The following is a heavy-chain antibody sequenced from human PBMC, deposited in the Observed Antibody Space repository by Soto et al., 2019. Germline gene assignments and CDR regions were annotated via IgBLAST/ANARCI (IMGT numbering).Heavy chain of an antibody. Sequence: SETLSLTCTVSGGSINTYYWSWIRQPPGKGLEWIGYVDYSGNSDSSPSLKSRVTISIDTSKKQVSLKLNSVTAADTAVYYCARNWFSVAGRFRFDYWGQGIPVTVSS. CDR1: GGSINTYY. CDR2: VDYSGNS. J-gene: IGHJ4*02. CDR3: ARNWFSVAGRFRFDY. V-gene: IGHV4-59*01. D-gene: IGHD6-19*01.